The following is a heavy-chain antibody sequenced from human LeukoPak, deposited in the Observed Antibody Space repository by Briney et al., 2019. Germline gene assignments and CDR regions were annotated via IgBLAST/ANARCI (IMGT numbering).Heavy chain of an antibody. J-gene: IGHJ5*02. CDR3: AKDPIRRGPSSSWRKNWFDP. CDR1: GFTFSSYA. CDR2: ISYDGSNK. Sequence: GGSPRLSCAASGFTFSSYAMHWVRQAPGKGLEWVAVISYDGSNKYYADSVKGRFTISRDNSKNTLYLQMNSLRAEDTAVYYCAKDPIRRGPSSSWRKNWFDPWGQGTLVTVSS. V-gene: IGHV3-30-3*01. D-gene: IGHD6-13*01.